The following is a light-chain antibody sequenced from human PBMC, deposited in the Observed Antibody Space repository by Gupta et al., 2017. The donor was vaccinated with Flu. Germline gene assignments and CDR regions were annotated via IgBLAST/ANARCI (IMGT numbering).Light chain of an antibody. J-gene: IGLJ1*01. CDR3: AAWDDSLNGPV. CDR1: SSNIGSNT. Sequence: SVLTQPPSASGTPRQRVTISCSGSSSNIGSNTVNWYQQLPGTAPKLLIYSNNQRPSGVPERFSGSKSGTSASLAISGLQSEDEADYYCAAWDDSLNGPVFGTGTKVTVL. V-gene: IGLV1-44*01. CDR2: SNN.